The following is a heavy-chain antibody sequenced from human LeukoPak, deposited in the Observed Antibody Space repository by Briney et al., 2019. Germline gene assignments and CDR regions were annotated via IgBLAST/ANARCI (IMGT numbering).Heavy chain of an antibody. J-gene: IGHJ3*02. CDR1: GFAFSDYS. V-gene: IGHV3-48*04. CDR2: ITSRSDIT. Sequence: GGSLRLSCVASGFAFSDYSMNWVRQAPGKGLEWVSYITSRSDITRYADSVKGRFAIFRDNARNSLYMQMNSLGAEDTAVYYCAREGIAVAGTVVDAFDIWGQGTMVTVSS. CDR3: AREGIAVAGTVVDAFDI. D-gene: IGHD6-19*01.